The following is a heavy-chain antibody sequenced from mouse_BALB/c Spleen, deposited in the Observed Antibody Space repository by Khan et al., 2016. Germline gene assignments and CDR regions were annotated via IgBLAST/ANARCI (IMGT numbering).Heavy chain of an antibody. V-gene: IGHV1-9*01. CDR3: ARAWYAMDY. Sequence: QVQLQQSGAELMKPGASVKISCKATGYTFTNYWIDWIKQRPGHGLEWIGDILPGSVKTNYNEKFKGKATFTADTSSNTAYMQLSRLTSEDSAVYLCARAWYAMDYWGQGTSVTVSS. J-gene: IGHJ4*01. CDR1: GYTFTNYW. CDR2: ILPGSVKT.